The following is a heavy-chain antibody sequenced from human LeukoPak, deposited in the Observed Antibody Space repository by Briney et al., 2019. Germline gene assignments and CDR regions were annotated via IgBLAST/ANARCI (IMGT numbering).Heavy chain of an antibody. Sequence: SESLSLTCSVSGHFLSSGDYCWGWLPPSPGKGLTLIGIIYYSGSTLYNASSASRGTISVDTSTKQFSLKLRSVTAADTAVYYCARLCQVTTCAKVEYWGQGILVTVSS. CDR2: IYYSGST. J-gene: IGHJ4*02. D-gene: IGHD4-17*01. CDR3: ARLCQVTTCAKVEY. V-gene: IGHV4-39*01. CDR1: GHFLSSGDYC.